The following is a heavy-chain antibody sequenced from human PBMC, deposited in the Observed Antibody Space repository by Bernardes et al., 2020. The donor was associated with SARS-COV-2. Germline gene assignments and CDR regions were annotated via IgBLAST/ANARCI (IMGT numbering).Heavy chain of an antibody. Sequence: AAVKVSCKASGYTFTDYDISWVRQATGQGLEWMGWMSPNSGNTGYAQKFQGRVTMTRDTSISTAYMELSSLTSDDTAVYFCAIMMVGHTNYYYFYGMDVWGKGTTVTVSS. CDR2: MSPNSGNT. J-gene: IGHJ6*04. CDR3: AIMMVGHTNYYYFYGMDV. V-gene: IGHV1-8*01. CDR1: GYTFTDYD. D-gene: IGHD1-26*01.